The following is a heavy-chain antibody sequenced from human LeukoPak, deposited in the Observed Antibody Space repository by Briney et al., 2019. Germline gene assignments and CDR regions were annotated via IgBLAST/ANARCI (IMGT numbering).Heavy chain of an antibody. CDR2: ISSLSGTI. D-gene: IGHD6-6*01. V-gene: IGHV3-48*04. J-gene: IGHJ4*02. CDR3: ARVMDSSSSLGVLEFDY. Sequence: PGGSLRLSCAASGFTFSSYSMNWVRQAPGEGLEWVSYISSLSGTIYYADSVKGRFTISRDNAKNSLYLQMNSLRAEDTAVYYCARVMDSSSSLGVLEFDYWGQGTLVTVSS. CDR1: GFTFSSYS.